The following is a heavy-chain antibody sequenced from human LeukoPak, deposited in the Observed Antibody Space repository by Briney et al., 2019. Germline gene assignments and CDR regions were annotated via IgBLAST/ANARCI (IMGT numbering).Heavy chain of an antibody. CDR3: ARDRKYYYDSSGYLIDAFDI. V-gene: IGHV3-48*03. CDR1: GFTFSSYE. Sequence: GGSLRLSCAASGFTFSSYEMNWVRQAPGKGLEWVSYISSSGSTIYYADSVKGRFTISRDNAKNSLYLQMNSLRAEDTAVYYCARDRKYYYDSSGYLIDAFDIWGQGTMVTASS. D-gene: IGHD3-22*01. J-gene: IGHJ3*02. CDR2: ISSSGSTI.